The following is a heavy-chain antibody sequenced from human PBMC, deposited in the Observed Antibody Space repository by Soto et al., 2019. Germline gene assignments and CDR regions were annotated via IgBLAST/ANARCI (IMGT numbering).Heavy chain of an antibody. D-gene: IGHD2-8*01. CDR2: ISGSGGST. CDR3: AKVVGDIVLMVYASALDY. V-gene: IGHV3-23*01. Sequence: GGSLRLSCAASGFTFSSYAMSWVRQAPGKGLEWVSAISGSGGSTYYADSVKGRFTISRDNSKNTLYLQMNSLRAEDTAVYYCAKVVGDIVLMVYASALDYWGQGTLVTVSS. J-gene: IGHJ4*02. CDR1: GFTFSSYA.